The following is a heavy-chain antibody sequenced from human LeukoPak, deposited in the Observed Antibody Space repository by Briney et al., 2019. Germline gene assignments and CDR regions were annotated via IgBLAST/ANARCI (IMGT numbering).Heavy chain of an antibody. CDR2: ISFDESNK. J-gene: IGHJ6*02. CDR3: AKDPTRGYCSGGSCYSGYYYGMYV. V-gene: IGHV3-30*18. CDR1: GFTFSSYG. D-gene: IGHD2-15*01. Sequence: GGSLRLSCAASGFTFSSYGMYWVRQAPGKGLEWVAVISFDESNKYYADSVKGRFTISRDNSKNTLYLQMNSLRAEDTAMYYCAKDPTRGYCSGGSCYSGYYYGMYVWGQGTTVTVSS.